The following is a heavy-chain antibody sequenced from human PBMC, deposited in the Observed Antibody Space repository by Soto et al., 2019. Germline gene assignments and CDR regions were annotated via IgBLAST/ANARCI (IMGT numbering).Heavy chain of an antibody. Sequence: QVQLVESGGGVVQPGRSLRLSCAASGFTFSSYGMHWVRQAPGKGLEWVAVISYDGSNKYYADSVKGRFTISRDNSKNXXYLQMNSLRAEDTAVYYCAKDCLPYSSSWYGTFDYWGQGTLVTVSS. D-gene: IGHD6-13*01. J-gene: IGHJ4*02. CDR1: GFTFSSYG. V-gene: IGHV3-30*18. CDR3: AKDCLPYSSSWYGTFDY. CDR2: ISYDGSNK.